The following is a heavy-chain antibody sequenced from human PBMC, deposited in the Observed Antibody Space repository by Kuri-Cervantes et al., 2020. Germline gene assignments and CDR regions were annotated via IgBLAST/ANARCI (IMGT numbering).Heavy chain of an antibody. J-gene: IGHJ4*02. V-gene: IGHV3-30-3*01. D-gene: IGHD3-3*01. CDR3: AKGDYDFWSGSTGAIFDY. CDR1: GFTFSSYA. Sequence: GESLKISCAASGFTFSSYAMYWVRQAPGKGLEWVAIMSYDGSNKYYADSVKGRFTISRDNSRNFLYQQMNSLRPEDMAVYYCAKGDYDFWSGSTGAIFDYWGQGTLVTVSS. CDR2: MSYDGSNK.